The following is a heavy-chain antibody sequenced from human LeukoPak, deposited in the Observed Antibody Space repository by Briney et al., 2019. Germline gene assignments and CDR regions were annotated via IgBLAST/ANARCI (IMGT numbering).Heavy chain of an antibody. V-gene: IGHV4-59*01. CDR3: ARGDEYSSGWYAGAFDI. D-gene: IGHD6-19*01. CDR1: GRSMSSYY. CDR2: IYYSGST. J-gene: IGHJ3*02. Sequence: SETLSLTCTVSGRSMSSYYWNWIRQPPGKGLEWIGYIYYSGSTNYNPSLKSRVTISVDTSKNQFSLKLSSVTAADTAVYYCARGDEYSSGWYAGAFDIWGQGTMVTVSS.